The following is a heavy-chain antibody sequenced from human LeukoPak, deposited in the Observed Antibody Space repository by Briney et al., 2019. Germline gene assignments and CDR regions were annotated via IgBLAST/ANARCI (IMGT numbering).Heavy chain of an antibody. CDR1: GYTFTSYG. Sequence: ASVTVSCKASGYTFTSYGISWVRQAPGQGLEWMGWISAYNGNTNYAQKLQGRVTMTADTSTSTAYMELRSLRSDDTAVYYCARDLYDYVWGSYRYNPHPFDYWGQGTLVTVSS. D-gene: IGHD3-16*02. V-gene: IGHV1-18*01. CDR3: ARDLYDYVWGSYRYNPHPFDY. J-gene: IGHJ4*02. CDR2: ISAYNGNT.